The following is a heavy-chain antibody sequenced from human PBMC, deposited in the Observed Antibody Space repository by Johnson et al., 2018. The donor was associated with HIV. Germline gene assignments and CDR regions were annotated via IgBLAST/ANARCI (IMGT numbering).Heavy chain of an antibody. D-gene: IGHD6-19*01. J-gene: IGHJ3*02. Sequence: VQLVESGGTLVQPGRSLRLSCAASGFTFDDYAVHWVRQPPGKGLEWVSGISWNSDSLDYADSMRGRFTISRDNAKNSLYLQMNSLRAEDTAVYYCARDGGWTDAFDIWGQGTMVTVSS. CDR2: ISWNSDSL. CDR3: ARDGGWTDAFDI. CDR1: GFTFDDYA. V-gene: IGHV3-9*01.